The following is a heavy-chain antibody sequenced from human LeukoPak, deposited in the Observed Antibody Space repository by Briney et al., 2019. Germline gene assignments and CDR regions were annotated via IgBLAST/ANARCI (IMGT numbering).Heavy chain of an antibody. CDR1: GYSISSGYY. Sequence: PSETLSLTCAVSGYSISSGYYWGWIRQPPGKGLEWIGSIYHSGSTYYNPSLKSRVTISVDTSKNQFSLKLSSVTAADTAVYYCAGTYGDYLIVYWGQGTLVTVSS. CDR2: IYHSGST. D-gene: IGHD4-17*01. V-gene: IGHV4-38-2*01. CDR3: AGTYGDYLIVY. J-gene: IGHJ4*02.